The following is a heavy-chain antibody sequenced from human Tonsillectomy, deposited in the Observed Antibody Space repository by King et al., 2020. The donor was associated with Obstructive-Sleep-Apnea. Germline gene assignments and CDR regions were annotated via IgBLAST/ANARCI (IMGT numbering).Heavy chain of an antibody. D-gene: IGHD4-17*01. Sequence: VQLVESVGGLVQPGGSLRLSCAASGFTVSIYAMNWVRQAPGKGLEWVAGICGSGGSTYSVDSGKGRFTISRDNSKDTLYLQMNSLRAEDTAVYYCAKDRRVGDYPGNAFDIWGQGTMVTVSS. CDR1: GFTVSIYA. CDR2: ICGSGGST. CDR3: AKDRRVGDYPGNAFDI. V-gene: IGHV3-23*04. J-gene: IGHJ3*02.